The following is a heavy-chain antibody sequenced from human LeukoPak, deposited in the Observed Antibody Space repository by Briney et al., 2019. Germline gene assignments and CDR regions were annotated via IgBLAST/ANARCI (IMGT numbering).Heavy chain of an antibody. CDR3: ARNYMVRGVGFDY. CDR1: GFTFSSYG. Sequence: PGRSLRLSCAASGFTFSSYGMHWVRQAPGKGLEWVAVISYDGSNKYYADSVKGRFTISRDNSKNTLYLQMNSLRAEDTAVYYCARNYMVRGVGFDYWGQGTLATVSS. D-gene: IGHD3-10*01. J-gene: IGHJ4*02. V-gene: IGHV3-30*03. CDR2: ISYDGSNK.